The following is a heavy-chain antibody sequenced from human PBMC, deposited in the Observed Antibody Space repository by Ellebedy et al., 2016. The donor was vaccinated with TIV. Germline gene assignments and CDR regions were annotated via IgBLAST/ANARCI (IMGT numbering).Heavy chain of an antibody. Sequence: SETLSLTXTVSGGSVSSGGYYWSWVRQPPGKGLEWIGSIYYSGSTYYNPSLKSRVTISVDTSKNQFSLKLSSVTAADTAVYYCARVQYSYGLWGQGTLVTVSS. V-gene: IGHV4-39*07. CDR3: ARVQYSYGL. CDR2: IYYSGST. J-gene: IGHJ4*02. CDR1: GGSVSSGGYY. D-gene: IGHD5-18*01.